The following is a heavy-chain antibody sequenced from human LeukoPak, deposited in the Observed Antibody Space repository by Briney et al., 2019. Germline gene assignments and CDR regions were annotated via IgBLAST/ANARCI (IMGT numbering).Heavy chain of an antibody. Sequence: GGSLRLSCAASGFTFSSYGMHWVRQAPGKGLEWVAFIRYDGSNKYYADSVKGRFTISRDNSKNTLYLQMNSLRAEDTAVYYCAKDSFSLLGGVVGWFDPWGQGTLVTVSS. CDR3: AKDSFSLLGGVVGWFDP. D-gene: IGHD7-27*01. J-gene: IGHJ5*02. CDR2: IRYDGSNK. V-gene: IGHV3-30*02. CDR1: GFTFSSYG.